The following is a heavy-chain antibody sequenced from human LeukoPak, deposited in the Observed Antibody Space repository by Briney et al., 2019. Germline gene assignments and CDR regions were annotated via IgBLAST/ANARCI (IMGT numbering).Heavy chain of an antibody. CDR2: VYYGRSP. CDR3: ARHDGRAGGTMGALDY. J-gene: IGHJ4*02. D-gene: IGHD4-23*01. Sequence: TSETLSLTCTVSGDSISRSTYYWAWIRQPPGKGLEWIGSVYYGRSPYFNPSLNSRGTISVDTSKNQFSLQLISVTAADTAVYYCARHDGRAGGTMGALDYWGQGSLVTVSS. CDR1: GDSISRSTYY. V-gene: IGHV4-39*01.